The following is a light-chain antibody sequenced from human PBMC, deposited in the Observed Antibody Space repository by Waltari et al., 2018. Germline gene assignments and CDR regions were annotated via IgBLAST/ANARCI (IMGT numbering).Light chain of an antibody. V-gene: IGKV1-39*01. CDR1: QNIYNY. Sequence: DIQMTQSPSSLSASVGHRVTITCRPSQNIYNYLNWYQQRPGKAPNLLIFSASNLQSGVPSRFSGSGSGTDFTLTISSLQPDDFATYYCQHSYSIPWTFGQGTKVEIK. CDR3: QHSYSIPWT. J-gene: IGKJ1*01. CDR2: SAS.